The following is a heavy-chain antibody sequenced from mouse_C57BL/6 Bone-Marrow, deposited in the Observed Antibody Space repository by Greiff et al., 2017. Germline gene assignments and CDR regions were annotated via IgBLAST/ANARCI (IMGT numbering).Heavy chain of an antibody. CDR1: GYTFTSYG. D-gene: IGHD1-1*01. V-gene: IGHV1-81*01. CDR3: AREIDYYYGSGGY. Sequence: QVQLQQSGAELARPGASVKLSCKASGYTFTSYGISWVKQRTGQGLEWIGEIYPRSGNTYYNEKFKGKATLTADKSSSTAYMELRSLTSEVSAVYFCAREIDYYYGSGGYWGQGTTLTVSS. CDR2: IYPRSGNT. J-gene: IGHJ2*01.